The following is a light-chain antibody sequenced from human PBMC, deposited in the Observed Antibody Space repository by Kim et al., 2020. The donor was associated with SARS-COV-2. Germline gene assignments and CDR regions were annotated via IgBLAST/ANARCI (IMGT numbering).Light chain of an antibody. V-gene: IGLV3-9*01. Sequence: VAPGQTARIICGGSKIGSYKVNWYQQKPGQAPVVVIYRDKTRPSGIPERFSGSNSGNTATLTISRAQDEDEADYFCQLWNSGTAVFGGGTQLTVL. CDR2: RDK. CDR3: QLWNSGTAV. J-gene: IGLJ2*01. CDR1: KIGSYK.